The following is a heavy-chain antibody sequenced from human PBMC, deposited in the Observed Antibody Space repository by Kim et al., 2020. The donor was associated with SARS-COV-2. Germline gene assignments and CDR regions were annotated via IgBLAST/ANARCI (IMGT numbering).Heavy chain of an antibody. CDR3: ARGQVGLGGSTSCYYAFDI. J-gene: IGHJ3*02. V-gene: IGHV4-34*01. CDR1: GGSFSGYY. D-gene: IGHD2-2*01. Sequence: SETLSLTCAVYGGSFSGYYWSWIRQPPGKGLEWIGEINHSGSTNYNPSLKSRVTISVDTSKNQFSLKLSSVTAADTAVYYCARGQVGLGGSTSCYYAFDIWGQGTMVTVSS. CDR2: INHSGST.